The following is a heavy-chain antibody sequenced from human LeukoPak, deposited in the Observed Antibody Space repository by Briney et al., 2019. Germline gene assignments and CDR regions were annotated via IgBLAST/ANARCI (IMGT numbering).Heavy chain of an antibody. J-gene: IGHJ6*02. V-gene: IGHV4-59*01. Sequence: SETLSLTCTVSGGSISSYYWSWIRQPPGKGLEWIGYIYYSGSINYNPSLKSRVTILVDTSKTQFCLKLSSVPAADTAVYYCARDLQAAGGTGHYYYYGMDVWGQGTTVTVSS. CDR1: GGSISSYY. CDR2: IYYSGSI. D-gene: IGHD6-13*01. CDR3: ARDLQAAGGTGHYYYYGMDV.